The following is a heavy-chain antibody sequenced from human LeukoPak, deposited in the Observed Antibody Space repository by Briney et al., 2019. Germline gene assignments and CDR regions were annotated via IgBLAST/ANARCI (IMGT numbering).Heavy chain of an antibody. CDR3: ARDDYGETFDY. CDR2: ISGRGGST. Sequence: GGSLRLSCAASGFTFSSYAMSWVRQAPGKGLEWVSAISGRGGSTFYADSVKGRFTISRDNSKNTLFLQMNSLRAEDAAVYYCARDDYGETFDYWGQGTLVTVSS. J-gene: IGHJ4*02. V-gene: IGHV3-23*01. CDR1: GFTFSSYA. D-gene: IGHD4-17*01.